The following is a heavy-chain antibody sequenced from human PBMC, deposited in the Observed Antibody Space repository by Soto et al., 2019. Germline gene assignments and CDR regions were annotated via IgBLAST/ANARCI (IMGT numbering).Heavy chain of an antibody. J-gene: IGHJ6*03. D-gene: IGHD3-10*01. Sequence: QVQLQQWGEGLLKPSEPLSLTCAVYGGSFSGYQWSWIRQTPGKGLEWIGEINDSGNINHNPSLKSGVAILIGTPKKQISLKLSSVTAADTAVYYCARGVILWFGELARRGGYYYYMDVWDKGPRSPSP. CDR2: INDSGNI. V-gene: IGHV4-34*01. CDR1: GGSFSGYQ. CDR3: ARGVILWFGELARRGGYYYYMDV.